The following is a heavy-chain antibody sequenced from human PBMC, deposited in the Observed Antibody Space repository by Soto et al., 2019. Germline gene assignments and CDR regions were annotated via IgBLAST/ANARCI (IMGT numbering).Heavy chain of an antibody. D-gene: IGHD3-16*01. V-gene: IGHV4-39*01. CDR3: ARQLESFAYQLNWFDP. CDR2: IYYSGST. J-gene: IGHJ5*02. CDR1: GGSISSSSYY. Sequence: QLQLQESGPGLVKPSETLSLTCTVSGGSISSSSYYWGWIRQPPGKGLEWIGSIYYSGSTYYNPSLKSRVTISVDTSKNQFSLKLSSVTAADTAVYYCARQLESFAYQLNWFDPWGQGTLVTVSS.